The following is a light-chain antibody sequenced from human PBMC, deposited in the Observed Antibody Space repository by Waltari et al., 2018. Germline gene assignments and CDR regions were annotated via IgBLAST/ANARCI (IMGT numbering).Light chain of an antibody. Sequence: EIVLTQSPATLSLSPGERATLSCRSSRSVSSYLAWYQQKVGQAPRLLIYDASNRATGSPARFSGSGSGTDFTFTISSLEPEDFAVYYCLQRSSWPWTFGQGTKVEIK. CDR2: DAS. J-gene: IGKJ1*01. V-gene: IGKV3-11*01. CDR3: LQRSSWPWT. CDR1: RSVSSY.